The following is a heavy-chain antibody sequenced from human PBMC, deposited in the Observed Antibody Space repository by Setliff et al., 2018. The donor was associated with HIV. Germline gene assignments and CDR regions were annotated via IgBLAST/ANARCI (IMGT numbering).Heavy chain of an antibody. V-gene: IGHV4-38-2*01. CDR1: GYSISSGYY. D-gene: IGHD3-10*01. J-gene: IGHJ5*02. CDR3: ARHGSNWFDP. Sequence: PSETLSLTCAVSGYSISSGYYWAWIRQPPGKGLEWIGSIYHGGTTYYNPSLKSRSTISEDTSKNQFYLRLSSVTAADTAVYYCARHGSNWFDPWGQGTQVTVSS. CDR2: IYHGGTT.